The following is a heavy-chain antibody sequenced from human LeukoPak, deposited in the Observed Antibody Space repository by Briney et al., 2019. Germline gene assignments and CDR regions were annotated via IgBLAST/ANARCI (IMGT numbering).Heavy chain of an antibody. Sequence: ASVKVSCKASGYTFTSYGINWVRQAPGQGLEWMGWISVYNGNTNYAQRLQGRVTMTTDTSTSTAYMEVRSLRSDDAAVYYCARGNFLNYDNIDYWGRGTLVTVSS. CDR1: GYTFTSYG. J-gene: IGHJ4*02. CDR2: ISVYNGNT. D-gene: IGHD3-22*01. CDR3: ARGNFLNYDNIDY. V-gene: IGHV1-18*01.